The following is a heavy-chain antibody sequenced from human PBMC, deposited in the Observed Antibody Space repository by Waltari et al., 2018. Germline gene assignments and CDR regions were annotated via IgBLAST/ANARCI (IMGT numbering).Heavy chain of an antibody. V-gene: IGHV4-59*01. J-gene: IGHJ6*03. D-gene: IGHD3-3*01. CDR2: IYYSGST. CDR1: GGSISSYY. CDR3: ARDSTPVWVGSAIFGVVDYYYYMDV. Sequence: QVQLQESGPGLVKPSETLSLTCTVSGGSISSYYWSWIRQPPGKGLEWIGYIYYSGSTNYNPSLKSRVTISVDTSKNQFSLKLSSVTAADTAVYYCARDSTPVWVGSAIFGVVDYYYYMDVWGKGTTVTVSS.